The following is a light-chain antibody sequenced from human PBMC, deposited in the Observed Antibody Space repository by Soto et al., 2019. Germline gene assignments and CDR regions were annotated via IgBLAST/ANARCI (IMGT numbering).Light chain of an antibody. CDR1: QSISSY. V-gene: IGKV1-39*01. CDR3: QQSYSTPLT. J-gene: IGKJ3*01. Sequence: IQMTQSPSSLSAAVGDRVPITCRASQSISSYLNWYQQKPGKAPKLLIYAASSLQSGVPSRFSGSGSGTDFTLTISSLQPDDFATYYCQQSYSTPLTFGPGTNVDI. CDR2: AAS.